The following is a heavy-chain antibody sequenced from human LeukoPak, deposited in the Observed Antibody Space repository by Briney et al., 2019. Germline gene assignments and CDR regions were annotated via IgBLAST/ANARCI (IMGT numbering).Heavy chain of an antibody. V-gene: IGHV3-21*01. D-gene: IGHD3-3*01. CDR1: GFTFSSYS. CDR2: ISSSSSYI. CDR3: ARGQDFWSGYYTRYFDY. J-gene: IGHJ4*02. Sequence: GGSLRLSCAASGFTFSSYSMNWVRQAPGKGLEWVSSISSSSSYIYYADSVKGRFTISRDNAKNSLYLQMNSLRAEDTAVYYCARGQDFWSGYYTRYFDYWGQGTLVTVSS.